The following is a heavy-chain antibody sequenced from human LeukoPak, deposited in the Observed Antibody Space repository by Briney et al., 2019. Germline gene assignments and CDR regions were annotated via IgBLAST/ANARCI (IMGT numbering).Heavy chain of an antibody. CDR3: AKARGYSSSWYSSPFDY. CDR2: ISYDGSNK. J-gene: IGHJ4*02. Sequence: GGSLRLSCAASGFTFSSYGMHWVRQAAGKGLEWVAVISYDGSNKYYADSVKGRFTISRDNSKNTLYLQMNSLRAEDTAVYYCAKARGYSSSWYSSPFDYWGQGTLVTVSS. V-gene: IGHV3-30*18. CDR1: GFTFSSYG. D-gene: IGHD6-13*01.